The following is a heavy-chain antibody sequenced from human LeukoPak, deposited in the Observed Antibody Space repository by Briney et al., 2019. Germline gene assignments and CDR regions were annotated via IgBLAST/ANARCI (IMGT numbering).Heavy chain of an antibody. CDR2: ISYDGSNK. J-gene: IGHJ4*02. D-gene: IGHD3-10*01. CDR1: GFTVSSNY. Sequence: GGSLRLSCAASGFTVSSNYMSWVRQAPGKGLEWVAVISYDGSNKYYADSVKGRFTISRDNSKNTLYLQMNSLRAEDTAVYYCARGDPEGLLWFGELSGGYFDYWGQGTLVTVSS. CDR3: ARGDPEGLLWFGELSGGYFDY. V-gene: IGHV3-30-3*01.